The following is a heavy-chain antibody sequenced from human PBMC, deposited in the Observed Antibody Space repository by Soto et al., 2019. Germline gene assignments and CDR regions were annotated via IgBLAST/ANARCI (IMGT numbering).Heavy chain of an antibody. CDR2: ISGSGGST. CDR3: AKGEYSSSSTQIYYYYYYMDV. Sequence: EVQLLESGGGLVQPGGSLRLSCAASGFTFSSYAMSWVRQAPGKGLEWVSAISGSGGSTYYADSVKGRFTISRDNSKNTLYQQMNSLRAEDTAVYYCAKGEYSSSSTQIYYYYYYMDVWGKGTTVTVSS. V-gene: IGHV3-23*01. J-gene: IGHJ6*03. D-gene: IGHD6-6*01. CDR1: GFTFSSYA.